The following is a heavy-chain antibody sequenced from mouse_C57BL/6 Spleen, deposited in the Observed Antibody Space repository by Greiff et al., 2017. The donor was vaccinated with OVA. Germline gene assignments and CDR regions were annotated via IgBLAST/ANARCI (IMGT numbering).Heavy chain of an antibody. CDR2: IFPGSGST. Sequence: QVQLQQSGPELVKPGASVKISCKASGYTFTDYYINWVKQRPGQGLEWIGWIFPGSGSTYYNEKFKGKATLTVDKSSSTAYMLLSSLTSEDSAVYFCASWGYGSSAWFAYWGQGTLVTVSA. V-gene: IGHV1-75*01. CDR1: GYTFTDYY. J-gene: IGHJ3*01. D-gene: IGHD1-1*01. CDR3: ASWGYGSSAWFAY.